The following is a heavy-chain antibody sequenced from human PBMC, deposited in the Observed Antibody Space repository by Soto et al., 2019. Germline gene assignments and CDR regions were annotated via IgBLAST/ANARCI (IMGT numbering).Heavy chain of an antibody. CDR3: AIYYDFWSGYEIPTIDAFVI. Sequence: ASVKVYCKASGYTFTSYGISWVRQAPGQGLEWMGWISAYNGNTNYAQKLQGRVTMTTDTSTSTAYMELRSLRSDDTAVYYCAIYYDFWSGYEIPTIDAFVIWGQGTMVTVSS. CDR2: ISAYNGNT. D-gene: IGHD3-3*01. CDR1: GYTFTSYG. V-gene: IGHV1-18*01. J-gene: IGHJ3*02.